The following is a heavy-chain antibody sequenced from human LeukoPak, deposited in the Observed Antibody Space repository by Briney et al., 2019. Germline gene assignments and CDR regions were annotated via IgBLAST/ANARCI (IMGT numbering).Heavy chain of an antibody. D-gene: IGHD3-22*01. CDR2: ISWNSGSI. Sequence: GGSLRLSCAASGFTFDDYAMHWVRQAPGKGLEWVSGISWNSGSIGYADSVKGRFTISRDNAKNSLYLQMNGLRAEDTALNYCAKGVVYYDSSGSYDYWGQGTLVTVSS. CDR3: AKGVVYYDSSGSYDY. J-gene: IGHJ4*02. V-gene: IGHV3-9*01. CDR1: GFTFDDYA.